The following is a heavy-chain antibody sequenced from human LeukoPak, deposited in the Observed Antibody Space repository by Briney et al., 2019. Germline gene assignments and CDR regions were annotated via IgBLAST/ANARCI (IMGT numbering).Heavy chain of an antibody. CDR3: VREGNELLSKNFDY. CDR2: INPHSGGT. Sequence: ASVKVSCKASGFTFTGYYIHWVRQAPGQGLECMGYINPHSGGTSSPQKFQGRVTMTTDTSISAAYMELSSLISDDTAMYYCVREGNELLSKNFDYWGQGTLVTVSS. D-gene: IGHD2-21*02. V-gene: IGHV1-2*02. J-gene: IGHJ4*02. CDR1: GFTFTGYY.